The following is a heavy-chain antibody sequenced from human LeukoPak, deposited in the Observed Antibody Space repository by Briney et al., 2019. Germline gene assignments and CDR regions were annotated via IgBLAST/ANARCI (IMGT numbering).Heavy chain of an antibody. J-gene: IGHJ4*02. V-gene: IGHV3-73*01. Sequence: GGSLRLSCAASGFIFSASTIHWVRQASGTGREGVGRIRTKANGYAPVSAASVKGRFIISRDDSTHTGYLQMNSLKTEDTALYYCASASYGDSESSIDYWGQGTLVTVSS. CDR1: GFIFSAST. D-gene: IGHD4-17*01. CDR2: IRTKANGYAP. CDR3: ASASYGDSESSIDY.